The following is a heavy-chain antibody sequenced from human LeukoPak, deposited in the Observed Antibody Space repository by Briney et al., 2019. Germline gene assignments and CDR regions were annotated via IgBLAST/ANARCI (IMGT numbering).Heavy chain of an antibody. Sequence: GASVKVSCKASGYTFTSYYMHWVRQAPGQGLEWVGIINPGDGGTNYAQKFQGRATMSRDTSASTLYMELSSLRSEDTALYYCAREPRKDGHNGMDVWGQGTTVTVSS. CDR3: AREPRKDGHNGMDV. D-gene: IGHD5-24*01. V-gene: IGHV1-46*01. J-gene: IGHJ6*02. CDR1: GYTFTSYY. CDR2: INPGDGGT.